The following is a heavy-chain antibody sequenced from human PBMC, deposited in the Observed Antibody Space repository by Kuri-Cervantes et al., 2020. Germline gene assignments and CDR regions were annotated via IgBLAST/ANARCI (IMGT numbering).Heavy chain of an antibody. J-gene: IGHJ6*02. D-gene: IGHD6-13*01. CDR3: ARSRPKYSSSWYGNVYYYYYYGMDV. CDR2: INHSGST. CDR1: GGSFSGYY. Sequence: SQTLSLTCAVYGGSFSGYYWSWIRQPPGKGLEWIGEINHSGSTNYNPSLKSRVTISVDTSKNQFSLKLSSVTAADTAVYYCARSRPKYSSSWYGNVYYYYYYGMDVWGQGTTVTVSS. V-gene: IGHV4-34*01.